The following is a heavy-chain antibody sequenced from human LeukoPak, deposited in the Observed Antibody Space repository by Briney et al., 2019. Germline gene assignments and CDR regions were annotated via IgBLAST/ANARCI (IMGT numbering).Heavy chain of an antibody. V-gene: IGHV3-11*01. Sequence: GGSLRLSCAASGFTFSDYYMSWLRQAPGKGLEWVSYISSSGSTINYADSVKGRFTISRDNAKNSLYLQMNSLRAEDTAVYYCARGRVAVSTPYYMDVWGKGTTVTVSS. D-gene: IGHD6-19*01. J-gene: IGHJ6*03. CDR2: ISSSGSTI. CDR3: ARGRVAVSTPYYMDV. CDR1: GFTFSDYY.